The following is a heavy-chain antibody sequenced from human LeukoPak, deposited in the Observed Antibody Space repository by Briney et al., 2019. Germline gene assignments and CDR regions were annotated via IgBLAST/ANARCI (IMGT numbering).Heavy chain of an antibody. CDR1: GGSIRSFF. V-gene: IGHV4-4*07. Sequence: PSETLSLTCTVSGGSIRSFFWSWIRQPAGKGLEWLGRIYSSGSAHYNPSLKGRMSISLDTSKSQVSLSLTSVTAADTAVYFCATDIVAASSDGFDVWGRGTTVTVSS. D-gene: IGHD2-15*01. CDR3: ATDIVAASSDGFDV. J-gene: IGHJ3*01. CDR2: IYSSGSA.